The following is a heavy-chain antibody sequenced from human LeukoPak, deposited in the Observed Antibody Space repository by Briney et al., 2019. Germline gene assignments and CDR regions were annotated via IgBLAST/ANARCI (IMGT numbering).Heavy chain of an antibody. CDR1: GYTFTSDW. J-gene: IGHJ4*02. CDR2: IYPGDSDT. Sequence: GESLKISCKGSGYTFTSDWIGWVRQMPGKGLEWMGIIYPGDSDTRYSPSFQGQITVSADRSISTAYLQWSSLKASDTAMYYCARHASHYDSSGYPFDYWGQGTLVTVSS. CDR3: ARHASHYDSSGYPFDY. V-gene: IGHV5-51*01. D-gene: IGHD3-22*01.